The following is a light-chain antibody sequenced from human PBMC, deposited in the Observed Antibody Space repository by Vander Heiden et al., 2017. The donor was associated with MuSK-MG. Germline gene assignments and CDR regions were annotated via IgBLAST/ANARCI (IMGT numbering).Light chain of an antibody. CDR1: QGISSY. CDR3: QQLNSYPPVT. Sequence: DIQLTQSPSFLSASVGDRVTITCRASQGISSYLAWYQQKPGKAPKLLIYAASTWQSGVPSRFSGSGSGTEFTLTISSRQPEDFASYYCQQLNSYPPVTFGGGTKVEIK. V-gene: IGKV1-9*01. CDR2: AAS. J-gene: IGKJ4*01.